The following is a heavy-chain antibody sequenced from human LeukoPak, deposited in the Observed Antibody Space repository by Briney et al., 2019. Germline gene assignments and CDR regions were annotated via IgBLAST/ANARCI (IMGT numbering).Heavy chain of an antibody. J-gene: IGHJ3*02. V-gene: IGHV1-2*02. CDR3: ANYYYDSIGAFDI. Sequence: ASVKVSCKASGYTFTGYYMHWVRQAPGQGLEWMGWINPNSGGTNYAQKFQGRVTMTTDTSISTAYMELSRLRSDDTAVYYCANYYYDSIGAFDIWGQGTMVTVSS. CDR2: INPNSGGT. D-gene: IGHD3-22*01. CDR1: GYTFTGYY.